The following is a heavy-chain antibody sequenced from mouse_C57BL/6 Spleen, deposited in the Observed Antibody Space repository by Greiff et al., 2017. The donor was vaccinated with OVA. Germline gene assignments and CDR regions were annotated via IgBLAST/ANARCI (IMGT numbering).Heavy chain of an antibody. J-gene: IGHJ2*01. V-gene: IGHV14-4*01. CDR2: IDPENGDT. CDR1: GFNIKDDY. CDR3: ARDWDFDY. Sequence: VQLQQSGAELVRPGASVKLSCTASGFNIKDDYMHWVKQRPEQGLEWIGWIDPENGDTEYASKFQGKATITADTSSNTAYLQLSSLTSEDSAVYYCARDWDFDYWGQGTTLTVSS. D-gene: IGHD4-1*01.